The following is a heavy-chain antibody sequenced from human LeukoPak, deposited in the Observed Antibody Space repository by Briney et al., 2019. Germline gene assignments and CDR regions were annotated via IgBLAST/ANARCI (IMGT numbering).Heavy chain of an antibody. CDR2: IFPSGST. CDR1: GGSFSGYY. J-gene: IGHJ4*02. CDR3: ARTSATGGTYFDY. D-gene: IGHD1-26*01. V-gene: IGHV4-59*10. Sequence: KPSETLSLTCAVYGGSFSGYYWSWIRQPAGEGLEWIGRIFPSGSTHYNPSLNSRVTVSVDTSKNHFSLNLSSVTAADTAVYYCARTSATGGTYFDYWGQGTLVTVSS.